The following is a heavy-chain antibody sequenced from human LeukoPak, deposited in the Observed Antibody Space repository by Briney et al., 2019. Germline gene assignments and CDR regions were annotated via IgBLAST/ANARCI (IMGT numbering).Heavy chain of an antibody. CDR1: GDSVSSNSAA. Sequence: SQTLSLTCVISGDSVSSNSAAWNWIRQSPSRGLEWLGRTYYRSKWYNDYAVSVKSRITINPDTSKNQFSLQLNSVTPEDTAVYYCARDRKVGATYHYYYGMDVWGQGTTVTVSS. D-gene: IGHD1-26*01. V-gene: IGHV6-1*01. CDR3: ARDRKVGATYHYYYGMDV. CDR2: TYYRSKWYN. J-gene: IGHJ6*02.